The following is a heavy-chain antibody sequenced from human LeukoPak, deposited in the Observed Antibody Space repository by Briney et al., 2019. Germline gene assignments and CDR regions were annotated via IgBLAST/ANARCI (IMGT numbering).Heavy chain of an antibody. V-gene: IGHV3-23*01. CDR3: AKNYNNYWYPDS. CDR1: GFTFSNSA. D-gene: IGHD3-10*01. CDR2: ITGSGGST. J-gene: IGHJ4*02. Sequence: AGGSLRLSCAVSGFTFSNSATNWVRQAPGKGLEWVSGITGSGGSTYYADSVKGRFTISRDNSKNTLYLQMNSLTAEDTAVYYCAKNYNNYWYPDSWGQGTLVTVSS.